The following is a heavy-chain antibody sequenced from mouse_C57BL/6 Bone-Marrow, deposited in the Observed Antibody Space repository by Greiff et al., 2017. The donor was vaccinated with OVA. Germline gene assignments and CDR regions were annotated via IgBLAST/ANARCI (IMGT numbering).Heavy chain of an antibody. CDR2: IYYSGTI. V-gene: IGHV3-5*01. Sequence: EVQLVESGPGLVKPSQTVFLTCTVTGISITTGNYRWSWIRQFPGNKLEWIGYIYYSGTITYNPSLTSRTTITRDTPKNQFFLEMNSLTAEDTATYYCARYYYDYDGGSMDYWGQGTSVTVSS. J-gene: IGHJ4*01. CDR1: GISITTGNYR. CDR3: ARYYYDYDGGSMDY. D-gene: IGHD2-4*01.